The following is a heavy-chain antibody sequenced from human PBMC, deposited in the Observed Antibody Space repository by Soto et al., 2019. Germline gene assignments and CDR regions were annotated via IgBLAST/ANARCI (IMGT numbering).Heavy chain of an antibody. CDR2: IYYSGST. V-gene: IGHV4-39*01. J-gene: IGHJ6*03. Sequence: SETLSLTCTVSGGSISSSSYYWGWIRQPPGKGLEWIGSIYYSGSTYFNPSLKSRVTISVDTSKNQFSLRLSSVTAADTAVYYCARQSDCSSTSCSPYYYYYYMDVWGKGTTVTVS. D-gene: IGHD2-2*01. CDR3: ARQSDCSSTSCSPYYYYYYMDV. CDR1: GGSISSSSYY.